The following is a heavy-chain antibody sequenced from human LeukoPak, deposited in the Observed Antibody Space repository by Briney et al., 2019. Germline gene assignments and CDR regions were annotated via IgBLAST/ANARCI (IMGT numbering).Heavy chain of an antibody. CDR1: GFIFTDYW. V-gene: IGHV3-43*01. CDR3: AKDSDYTIDY. Sequence: GGSLRLSCAASGFIFTDYWMNWVRQAPGKGLEWISFISWDGVNTYYADSVKGRFTISRDNSKNSLYLQMNSLTTEDTALYFCAKDSDYTIDYWGQGTLVTVSS. D-gene: IGHD2-2*02. J-gene: IGHJ4*02. CDR2: ISWDGVNT.